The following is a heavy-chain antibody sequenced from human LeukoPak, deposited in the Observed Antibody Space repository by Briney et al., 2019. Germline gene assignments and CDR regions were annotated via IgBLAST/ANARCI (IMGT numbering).Heavy chain of an antibody. CDR3: TGGRYYSVDP. J-gene: IGHJ5*02. D-gene: IGHD3-10*01. Sequence: PGGSLRLSCAASGFTFSSQWMGWVRQAPGKGLEWVANVNQGGTEKFYVDSVKGRFTISRDNAENSLYLQMNSLKTEDTAVYYCTGGRYYSVDPWGQGTLVTVSS. CDR2: VNQGGTEK. CDR1: GFTFSSQW. V-gene: IGHV3-7*03.